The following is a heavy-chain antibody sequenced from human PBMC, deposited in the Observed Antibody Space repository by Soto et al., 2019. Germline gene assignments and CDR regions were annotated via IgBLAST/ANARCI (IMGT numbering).Heavy chain of an antibody. CDR3: ARHRYSYGVYYFDY. CDR2: IYYSGST. Sequence: SETLSLTCIVSGVSISNYCWSWIRQPPGKGLEWIGYIYYSGSTNYNPSLTSRVTISVDTSKNQFSLKLSSVTAADTAVYYCARHRYSYGVYYFDYWGQGTLVTVS. J-gene: IGHJ4*02. D-gene: IGHD5-18*01. V-gene: IGHV4-59*08. CDR1: GVSISNYC.